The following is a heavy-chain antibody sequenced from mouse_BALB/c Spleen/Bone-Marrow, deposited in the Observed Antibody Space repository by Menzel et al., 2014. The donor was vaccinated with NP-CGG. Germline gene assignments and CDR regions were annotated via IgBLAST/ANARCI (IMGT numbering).Heavy chain of an antibody. V-gene: IGHV1-5*01. CDR1: GYTFPNYW. Sequence: VQLQQSGTVLARPGVAVKMSCKASGYTFPNYWMHWVKQRPGQGLEWIGTIYPGNSDTTYNQKFKGKATLTAVTSTSTAYMELSSLTNEDSAVYYCTALARNKFDYWGQGTTLTVSS. J-gene: IGHJ2*01. CDR3: TALARNKFDY. D-gene: IGHD3-1*01. CDR2: IYPGNSDT.